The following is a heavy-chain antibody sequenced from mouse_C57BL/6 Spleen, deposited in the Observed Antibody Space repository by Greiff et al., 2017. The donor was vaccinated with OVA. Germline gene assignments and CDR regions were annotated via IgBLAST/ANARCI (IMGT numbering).Heavy chain of an antibody. J-gene: IGHJ3*01. CDR1: GYSITSGYY. CDR2: ISYDGSN. Sequence: ESGPGLVKPSQSLSLTCSVTGYSITSGYYWNWIRQFPGNKLEWMGYISYDGSNNYNPSLKNRISITRDTSKNQFFLKLNSVTTEDTATYYCARGGVFYYGYDDRFAYWGQGTLVTVSA. D-gene: IGHD2-2*01. V-gene: IGHV3-6*01. CDR3: ARGGVFYYGYDDRFAY.